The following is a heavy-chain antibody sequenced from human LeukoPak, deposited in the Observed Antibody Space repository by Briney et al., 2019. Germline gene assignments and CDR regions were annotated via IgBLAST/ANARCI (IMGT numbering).Heavy chain of an antibody. CDR1: GGSISSYY. CDR3: ARDRGLASAFDI. CDR2: IYYSGST. V-gene: IGHV4-59*01. D-gene: IGHD5-12*01. Sequence: SETLSLTCTVSGGSISSYYWSWIRQPPGKGLEWIGYIYYSGSTNYNPSLKSRVTISVDTSKNQFPLRLSSVTAADTAVYYCARDRGLASAFDIWGQGTMVTVSS. J-gene: IGHJ3*02.